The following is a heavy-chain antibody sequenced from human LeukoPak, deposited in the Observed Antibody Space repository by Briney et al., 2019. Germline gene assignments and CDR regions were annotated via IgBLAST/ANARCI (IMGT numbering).Heavy chain of an antibody. CDR1: GGSISGSSYY. Sequence: SETLSLTCTVSGGSISGSSYYWGWIRQAPGKGLEWIGYIYSDGTTSYSPSLRSRVTISIDTSRNQFSLKLSSVTAADAAVYYCARDTRSYDTSGYYYFDYWGQGALVTVSS. CDR3: ARDTRSYDTSGYYYFDY. D-gene: IGHD3-22*01. V-gene: IGHV4-61*01. J-gene: IGHJ4*02. CDR2: IYSDGTT.